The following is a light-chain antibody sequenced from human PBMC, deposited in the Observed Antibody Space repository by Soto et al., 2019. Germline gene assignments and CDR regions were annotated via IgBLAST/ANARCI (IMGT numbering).Light chain of an antibody. CDR3: GTWDSSLSAVL. CDR1: SSNNGNNY. Sequence: QSVLTQPPSVSAAPGQKVTISCSGSSSNNGNNYVSWYQHLPGTAPKLLIYDNNQRPSGIPDRFSGSKSGTSATLGITGLQTGDEADYYCGTWDSSLSAVLFGGGTKLTVL. V-gene: IGLV1-51*01. CDR2: DNN. J-gene: IGLJ2*01.